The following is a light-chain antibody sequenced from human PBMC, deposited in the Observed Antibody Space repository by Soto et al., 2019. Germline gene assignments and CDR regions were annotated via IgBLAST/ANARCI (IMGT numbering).Light chain of an antibody. V-gene: IGKV3-20*01. CDR2: GAS. Sequence: VLTQSPGTLSLSPGDRATLSCRASQSVSSSYLAWYQQKPGRAPRLLIYGASSRATGIPDRFSGSGSGTDFTLTISGLEPEDFAVYYCQQYGNSRGTFGQGTKVDI. CDR3: QQYGNSRGT. CDR1: QSVSSSY. J-gene: IGKJ1*01.